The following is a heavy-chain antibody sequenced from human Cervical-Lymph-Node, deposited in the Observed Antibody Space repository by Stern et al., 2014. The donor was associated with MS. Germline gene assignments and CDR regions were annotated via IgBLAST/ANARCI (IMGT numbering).Heavy chain of an antibody. CDR1: GGTFSSYG. J-gene: IGHJ6*02. CDR2: IIPLFGTT. D-gene: IGHD2-21*02. V-gene: IGHV1-69*06. Sequence: QVQLVESGAELKKPGSSVQVSCKASGGTFSSYGISWVRQAPGQGLEWMGGIIPLFGTTNSERRFQGRVTITADISTSTAYMELSSLRSEDTAVYYCARDGDFGSNYGMDVWGQGTTVTVSS. CDR3: ARDGDFGSNYGMDV.